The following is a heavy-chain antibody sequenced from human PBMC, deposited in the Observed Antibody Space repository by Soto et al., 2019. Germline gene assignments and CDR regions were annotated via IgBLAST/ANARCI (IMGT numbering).Heavy chain of an antibody. CDR3: ARERTNYGHTRYYYYGMDV. D-gene: IGHD3-10*01. Sequence: ASVKVSCKASGGTFSSYAISWVRQAPGQGLEWMGGIIPIFGTANYAQKFQGRVTITADESTSTAYMELSSLRSEDTAVYYCARERTNYGHTRYYYYGMDVRGQGTKVTVSS. J-gene: IGHJ6*02. CDR2: IIPIFGTA. V-gene: IGHV1-69*13. CDR1: GGTFSSYA.